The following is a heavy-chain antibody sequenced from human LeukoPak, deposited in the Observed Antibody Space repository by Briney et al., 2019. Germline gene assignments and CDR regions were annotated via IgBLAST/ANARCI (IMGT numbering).Heavy chain of an antibody. CDR3: ARGPTRYYFDY. Sequence: SEALSLTCIVSGGSISSYYWSWIRQPPGKGLEWIGYIYSSGSTNYNPSLKSRVTISLDTSKNQFSLKLSSVTAADTAVYYCARGPTRYYFDYWGQGSLVTVSS. V-gene: IGHV4-59*01. CDR1: GGSISSYY. CDR2: IYSSGST. J-gene: IGHJ4*02.